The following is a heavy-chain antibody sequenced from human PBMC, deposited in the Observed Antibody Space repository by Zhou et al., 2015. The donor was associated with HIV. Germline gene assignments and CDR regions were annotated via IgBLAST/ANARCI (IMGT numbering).Heavy chain of an antibody. CDR1: EGTFSSYG. CDR3: ARDVPSFYFDSSGRQIVAVY. J-gene: IGHJ1*01. CDR2: ITPVLGTA. D-gene: IGHD3-22*01. Sequence: QVQLVQSGAEVKKPGSSVKVSCKPSEGTFSSYGISWVRQAPGQGLEWMGGITPVLGTAKYAQKFQGRVSFTADRSTSTAYMELRSLRSDDTAVYYCARDVPSFYFDSSGRQIVAVYWGQGTQVIVSS. V-gene: IGHV1-69*06.